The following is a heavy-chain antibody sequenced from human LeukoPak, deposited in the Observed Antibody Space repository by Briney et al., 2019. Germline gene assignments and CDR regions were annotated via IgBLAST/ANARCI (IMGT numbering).Heavy chain of an antibody. D-gene: IGHD3-22*01. CDR2: ISGSGGST. V-gene: IGHV3-23*01. Sequence: GGSLRLSCAASGFTFSSYATSWVRQAPGKGLEWVSAISGSGGSTYYADSVKGRFTISRDNSKNTLYLQMNSLRAEDTAVCYCAKDLFAEYYDSSGYYYVSAFDIWGQGTMVTVSS. J-gene: IGHJ3*02. CDR3: AKDLFAEYYDSSGYYYVSAFDI. CDR1: GFTFSSYA.